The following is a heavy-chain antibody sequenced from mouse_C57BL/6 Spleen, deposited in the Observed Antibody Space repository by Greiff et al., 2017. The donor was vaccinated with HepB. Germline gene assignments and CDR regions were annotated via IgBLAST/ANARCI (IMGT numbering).Heavy chain of an antibody. J-gene: IGHJ3*01. Sequence: QVQLKESGPELVKPGASVKISCKASGYAFSSSWMNWVKQRPGKGLEWIGRIYPGDGDTNYNGKFKGKATLTADKSSSTAYMQLSSLTSEDSAVYFCARDYSNYEAWFAYWGQGTLVTVSA. CDR2: IYPGDGDT. D-gene: IGHD2-5*01. V-gene: IGHV1-82*01. CDR3: ARDYSNYEAWFAY. CDR1: GYAFSSSW.